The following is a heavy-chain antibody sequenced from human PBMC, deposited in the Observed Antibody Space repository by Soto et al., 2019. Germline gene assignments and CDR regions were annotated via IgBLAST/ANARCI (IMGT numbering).Heavy chain of an antibody. J-gene: IGHJ4*02. CDR2: INHSGST. D-gene: IGHD3-10*01. CDR3: ARGRLGYYGSGSSIYVDY. CDR1: GGSFSGYY. Sequence: QVQLQQWGAGLLKPSETLSLTCAVYGGSFSGYYWSWIRQPPWKGLEWIGAINHSGSTNYNPSLKSRVTISVDTSKNQFSLKLSSVTAADTAVYYCARGRLGYYGSGSSIYVDYWGQGTLVTVSS. V-gene: IGHV4-34*01.